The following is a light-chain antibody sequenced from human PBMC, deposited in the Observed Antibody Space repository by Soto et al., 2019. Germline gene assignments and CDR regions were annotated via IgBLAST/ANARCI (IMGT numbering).Light chain of an antibody. CDR3: QQYNRSPWT. Sequence: DIQMTQSPSTLSASVGDRVTITCRASQSISNWLAWYQQKPGRAPKLLIYYASSLAGGVPTRFSGSGSGTEYTLTISSLQPVDFATYYCQQYNRSPWTFGQGTKVEIK. J-gene: IGKJ1*01. CDR1: QSISNW. V-gene: IGKV1-5*01. CDR2: YAS.